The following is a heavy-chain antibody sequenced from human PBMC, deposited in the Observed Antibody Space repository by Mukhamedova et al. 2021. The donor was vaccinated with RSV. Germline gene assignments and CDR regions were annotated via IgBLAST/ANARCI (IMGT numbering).Heavy chain of an antibody. V-gene: IGHV3-30-3*01. CDR2: ISADESIK. D-gene: IGHD4-23*01. CDR3: ARTSVIISNFDY. J-gene: IGHJ4*02. Sequence: KGLEWVAVISADESIKYYADSVKGRFTISRDKSRSTLYLQMSNLRAEDTAIYYCARTSVIISNFDYWGQGTLVTGSS.